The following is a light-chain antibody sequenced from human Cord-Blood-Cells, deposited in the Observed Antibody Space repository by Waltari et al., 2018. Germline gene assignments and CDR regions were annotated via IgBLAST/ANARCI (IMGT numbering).Light chain of an antibody. CDR2: YKSDSDK. Sequence: QPVLTQPTSLSASPGASARFTCTLRSGINVGTYRIYWYQQKPGSLPRYPLRYKSDSDKQQGSGVPSRFSGSKDASTKACLLLISGLQSEDEADYYCAIWYSSTWVFGGGTKLTVL. J-gene: IGLJ3*02. V-gene: IGLV5-39*01. CDR1: SGINVGTYR. CDR3: AIWYSSTWV.